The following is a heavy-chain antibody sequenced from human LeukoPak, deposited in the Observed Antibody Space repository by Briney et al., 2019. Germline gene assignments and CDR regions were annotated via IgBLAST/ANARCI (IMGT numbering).Heavy chain of an antibody. J-gene: IGHJ3*02. CDR1: DFSLNTSGVD. CDR2: IYWDDDK. Sequence: SGPTLVKPTQTLTLTCTFSDFSLNTSGVDVGWIRQPPGKALEWLALIYWDDDKRYSPSLKSRLTITKDTSKNQVVPTMTNMDPVDTATYYCSRHDSSRSFDIWGQGTMVTVSS. D-gene: IGHD3-22*01. V-gene: IGHV2-5*02. CDR3: SRHDSSRSFDI.